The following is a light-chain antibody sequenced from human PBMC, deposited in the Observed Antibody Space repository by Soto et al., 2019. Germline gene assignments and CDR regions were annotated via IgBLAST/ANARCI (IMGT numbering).Light chain of an antibody. CDR2: GAS. CDR1: QSISSY. V-gene: IGKV3-20*01. Sequence: TQSPSSLSASVGDRVTITCRASQSISSYLNWYQQKPGQAPRLLIYGASNRATGIPDRFSGSGSGTDFTLTISRLEPEDFAVYYCQQYGSSLQYTFGQGTKLEIK. J-gene: IGKJ2*01. CDR3: QQYGSSLQYT.